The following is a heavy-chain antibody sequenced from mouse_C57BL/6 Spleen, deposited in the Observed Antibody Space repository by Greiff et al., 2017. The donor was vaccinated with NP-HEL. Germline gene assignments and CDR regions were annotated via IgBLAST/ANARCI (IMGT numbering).Heavy chain of an antibody. CDR3: ARSGYDGSFAY. J-gene: IGHJ3*01. D-gene: IGHD2-14*01. CDR1: GYTFTDYY. Sequence: VQLQQSGAELVRPGASVKLSCKASGYTFTDYYINWVKQRPGQGLEWIARIYPGSGNTYYNEKFKGKATLTAEKSSSTAYMQLSSLTSEDSAVYFCARSGYDGSFAYWGQGTLVTVSA. V-gene: IGHV1-76*01. CDR2: IYPGSGNT.